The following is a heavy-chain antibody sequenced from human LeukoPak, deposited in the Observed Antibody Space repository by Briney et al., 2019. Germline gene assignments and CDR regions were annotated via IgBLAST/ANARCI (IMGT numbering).Heavy chain of an antibody. CDR1: GFTFSSYW. CDR3: ARDISGSGMIPYYYGMDV. J-gene: IGHJ6*02. CDR2: IKQDGSEK. D-gene: IGHD3-10*01. Sequence: GGSLRLSCAASGFTFSSYWMSWVRQAAGKGLEWVANIKQDGSEKYYVDSVKGRFTISRDNAKNSLYLQMNSLRAEDTAVYYCARDISGSGMIPYYYGMDVWGQGTTVTVSS. V-gene: IGHV3-7*01.